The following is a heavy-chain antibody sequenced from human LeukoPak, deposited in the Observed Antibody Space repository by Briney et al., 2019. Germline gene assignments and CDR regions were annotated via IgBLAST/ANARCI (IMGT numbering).Heavy chain of an antibody. J-gene: IGHJ4*02. CDR2: IYYSGST. CDR3: AGRRDGYSNVDY. V-gene: IGHV4-59*08. Sequence: SETLSLTCTVSGGSISSYYWSWIRQPPGKGLEWIGYIYYSGSTYYNPSLKSRVTISVDTSKNQFSLKLSSVTAADTAVYYCAGRRDGYSNVDYWGQGTLVTVSS. CDR1: GGSISSYY. D-gene: IGHD5-24*01.